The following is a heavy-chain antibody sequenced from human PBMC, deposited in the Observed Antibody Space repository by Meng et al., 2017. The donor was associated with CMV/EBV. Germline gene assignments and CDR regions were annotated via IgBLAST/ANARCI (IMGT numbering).Heavy chain of an antibody. CDR1: GFTFSSYW. CDR2: IKQDGSEK. V-gene: IGHV3-7*01. CDR3: ARGVKSGYSGYDLAVYYFDY. J-gene: IGHJ4*02. D-gene: IGHD5-12*01. Sequence: GESLKISCAASGFTFSSYWMSWVRQAPGQGLEWVANIKQDGSEKYYVDSVKGRFTISRDNAKNSLYLQMNSLRAEDTAVYYCARGVKSGYSGYDLAVYYFDYWGQGTLVTV.